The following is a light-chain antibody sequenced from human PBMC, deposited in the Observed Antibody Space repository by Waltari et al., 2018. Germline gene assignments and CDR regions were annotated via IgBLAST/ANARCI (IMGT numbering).Light chain of an antibody. CDR1: QRINTW. CDR2: DVS. V-gene: IGKV1-5*01. Sequence: IQMTQSPSALSASVGDRVTITCRASQRINTWMALYQQRPGKAPKVLIYDVSTLESGVASRFSGSGSGTEFTLAINNLQPEDFATYYCQQYYRYYTFGQGTKLEIK. CDR3: QQYYRYYT. J-gene: IGKJ2*01.